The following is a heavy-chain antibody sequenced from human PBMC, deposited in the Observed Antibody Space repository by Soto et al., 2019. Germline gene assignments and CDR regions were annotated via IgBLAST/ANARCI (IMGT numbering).Heavy chain of an antibody. CDR2: ISSSSSYT. J-gene: IGHJ4*02. D-gene: IGHD2-15*01. CDR3: ARWSWGGGSFDY. V-gene: IGHV3-11*05. CDR1: GFTFSDYY. Sequence: QVQLVESGGGLVKPGGSLRLSCAASGFTFSDYYMSCIRQAPGKGLEWVSYISSSSSYTNYADSVKGRVTISRDKAKNSLYLQMNSLRAEDTAVYYFARWSWGGGSFDYWGQGTLVTVSS.